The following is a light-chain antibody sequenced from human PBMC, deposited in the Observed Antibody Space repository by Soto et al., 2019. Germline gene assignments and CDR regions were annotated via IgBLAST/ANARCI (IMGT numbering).Light chain of an antibody. V-gene: IGLV1-40*01. J-gene: IGLJ1*01. CDR3: QSYDTSLRGFYV. Sequence: QAVVTQPPSVSGAPGQRVTISCTGSSSNIGAGYDVHWYQQFPGTAPKLLIYGNTNRPSGVPDRFSGSKSGTSASLAITGLQAEDEADYYCQSYDTSLRGFYVFGTGTKLTVL. CDR2: GNT. CDR1: SSNIGAGYD.